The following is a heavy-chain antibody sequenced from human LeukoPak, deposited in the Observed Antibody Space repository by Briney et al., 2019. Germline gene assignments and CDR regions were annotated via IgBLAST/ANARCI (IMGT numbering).Heavy chain of an antibody. Sequence: SQTLSLTCTVSGGSISSGDYYWSWIRQPPGKGLEWIGYIYYSGSTYYNPSLKSRVTISVDTSKNQFSLKLSSVTAADTAVYYCARPRRTAMVTSFDYWGQGTLVTVSS. V-gene: IGHV4-30-4*08. D-gene: IGHD5-18*01. CDR2: IYYSGST. J-gene: IGHJ4*02. CDR3: ARPRRTAMVTSFDY. CDR1: GGSISSGDYY.